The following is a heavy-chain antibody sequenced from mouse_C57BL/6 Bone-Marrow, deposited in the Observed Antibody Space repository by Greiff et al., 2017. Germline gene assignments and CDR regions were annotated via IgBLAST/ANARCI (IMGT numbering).Heavy chain of an antibody. Sequence: EVQLVESGGGLVKPGGSLKLSCAASGFTFSSYAMSWVRQTPEKRLEWVATISDGGSYTYYPDNLKGRFTISRDNAKNNLYLQMSHLKSEDTAMYYCARDLGPFDYWGQGTTLTVSS. J-gene: IGHJ2*01. D-gene: IGHD4-1*01. CDR1: GFTFSSYA. V-gene: IGHV5-4*01. CDR2: ISDGGSYT. CDR3: ARDLGPFDY.